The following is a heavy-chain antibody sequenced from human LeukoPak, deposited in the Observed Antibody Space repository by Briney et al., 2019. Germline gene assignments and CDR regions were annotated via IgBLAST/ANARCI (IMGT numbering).Heavy chain of an antibody. J-gene: IGHJ4*02. CDR2: IYYSGST. CDR3: ARHAYGDPYYFDY. CDR1: GGSISSYY. Sequence: PSETLSLTCTVSGGSISSYYWSWIRQPPGKGLEWIGYIYYSGSTNYNPSLKSRVTISVDTSKNQFSLKLSSVTAADTAVYYCARHAYGDPYYFDYWGQGTLVTVSS. V-gene: IGHV4-59*08. D-gene: IGHD4-17*01.